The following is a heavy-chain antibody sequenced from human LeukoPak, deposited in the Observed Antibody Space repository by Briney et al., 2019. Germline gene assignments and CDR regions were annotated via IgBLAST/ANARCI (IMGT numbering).Heavy chain of an antibody. D-gene: IGHD2-2*01. CDR2: IYYSGTT. CDR1: GGSISSYY. CDR3: ARDHQDCSSTSCLGYYYYMDV. Sequence: SETPSLTCTVSGGSISSYYWSWIRQPPGKGLEWIGYIYYSGTTTYNPSLKSRVTISVDTSKNQFSLKLSSVTAADTAVYYCARDHQDCSSTSCLGYYYYMDVWGKGTTVTVSS. J-gene: IGHJ6*03. V-gene: IGHV4-59*01.